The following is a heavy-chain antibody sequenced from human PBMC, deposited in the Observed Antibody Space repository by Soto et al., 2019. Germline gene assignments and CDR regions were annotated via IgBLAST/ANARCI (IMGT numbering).Heavy chain of an antibody. CDR1: GGTFSSYT. D-gene: IGHD1-1*01. V-gene: IGHV1-69*04. CDR3: ARDLTGTTIPALDYYYYYMDV. Sequence: SVKVSCKASGGTFSSYTISWVRQAPGQGLEWMGRIIPILGIANYAQKFQGRVTITADKSTSTAYMELSSLRSEDTAVYYCARDLTGTTIPALDYYYYYMDVWGKGTTVTVSS. CDR2: IIPILGIA. J-gene: IGHJ6*03.